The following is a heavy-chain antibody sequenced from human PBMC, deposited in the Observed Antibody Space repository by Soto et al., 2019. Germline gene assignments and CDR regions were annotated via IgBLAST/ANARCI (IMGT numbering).Heavy chain of an antibody. CDR2: IIPMFGTA. Sequence: QVQLVQSGAEVKKPESSVKVSCKAPGGTFSTYAISWVRQAPGQGLEWMGGIIPMFGTANYAQRFQDRVTITADESTNPVYMELSSLGSEDPAVYFCPSGIQLWLRRINTGYSGWGQGTLVTVSP. CDR3: PSGIQLWLRRINTGYSG. J-gene: IGHJ4*02. D-gene: IGHD5-18*01. CDR1: GGTFSTYA. V-gene: IGHV1-69*12.